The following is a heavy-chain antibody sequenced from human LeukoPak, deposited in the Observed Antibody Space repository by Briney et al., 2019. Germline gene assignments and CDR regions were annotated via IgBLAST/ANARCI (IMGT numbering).Heavy chain of an antibody. D-gene: IGHD5-18*01. J-gene: IGHJ4*02. CDR1: GGTFSSYA. Sequence: ASVKDSCKASGGTFSSYAISCVRQAPEQGLEWMGIINPSGGSTSYAQKFQGRGTMTRDTSTSTVYMELSSLRSEDTAVYYCASGYSYGFDYWGQGTLVTVSS. CDR2: INPSGGST. CDR3: ASGYSYGFDY. V-gene: IGHV1-46*01.